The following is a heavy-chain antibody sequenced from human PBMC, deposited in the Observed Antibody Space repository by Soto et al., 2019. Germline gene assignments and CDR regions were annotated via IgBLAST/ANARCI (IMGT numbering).Heavy chain of an antibody. Sequence: SETLSLTCTVSGGSISSGDYYWSWIRQPPGKGLEWIGYIYYSGSTYYNPSLKSRVTISVDTSKNQFSLKLSSVTAADTAVYYCARAPDSSGYYYYYYGMDVWGQGKTVT. D-gene: IGHD3-22*01. CDR2: IYYSGST. V-gene: IGHV4-30-4*01. CDR3: ARAPDSSGYYYYYYGMDV. J-gene: IGHJ6*02. CDR1: GGSISSGDYY.